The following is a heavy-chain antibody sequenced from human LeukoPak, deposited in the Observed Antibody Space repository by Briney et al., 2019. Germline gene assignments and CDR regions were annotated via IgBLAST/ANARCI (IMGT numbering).Heavy chain of an antibody. J-gene: IGHJ5*02. D-gene: IGHD3-10*01. CDR3: ARGPRGGSFDP. Sequence: PSETLSLTCTVSGGSISIGSYYWNWIRQPAGKGLEWIGRIYASGSTNYNPSLKSRVTMSVDTSKNQFSLKLNSVTAADTAVYYCARGPRGGSFDPWGQGTLVTVSS. CDR1: GGSISIGSYY. V-gene: IGHV4-61*02. CDR2: IYASGST.